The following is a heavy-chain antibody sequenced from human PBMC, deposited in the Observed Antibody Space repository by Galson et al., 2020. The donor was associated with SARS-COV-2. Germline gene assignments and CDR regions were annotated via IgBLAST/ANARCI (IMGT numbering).Heavy chain of an antibody. CDR2: ISSSSSYI. J-gene: IGHJ4*02. D-gene: IGHD3-22*01. CDR3: ATWYYYDSSGALDY. V-gene: IGHV3-21*01. Sequence: TGGSLRLSCAASGFTFSNYSMNWVRQAPGKGLEWVSSISSSSSYIYYADSVKGRFTISRDNAKNSLYLQMNSLRAEDTAVYYCATWYYYDSSGALDYWGQGTLVTVSS. CDR1: GFTFSNYS.